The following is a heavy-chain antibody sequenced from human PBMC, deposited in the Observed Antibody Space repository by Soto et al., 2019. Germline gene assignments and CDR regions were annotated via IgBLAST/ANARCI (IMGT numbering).Heavy chain of an antibody. J-gene: IGHJ4*02. V-gene: IGHV3-15*01. CDR2: IKSKTDGGTT. Sequence: PGGSLRLSCAASGFTFSNAWMSWVRQAPGKGLEWVGRIKSKTDGGTTDYAAPVKGRFTISRDDSKNTLYLQMNSLKTEDTAVYCGTTDAYTSRCYGDYWGQGAVVTVSS. CDR3: TTDAYTSRCYGDY. CDR1: GFTFSNAW. D-gene: IGHD6-13*01.